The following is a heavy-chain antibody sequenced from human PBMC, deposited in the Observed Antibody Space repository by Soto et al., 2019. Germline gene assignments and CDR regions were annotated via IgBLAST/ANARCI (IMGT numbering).Heavy chain of an antibody. CDR2: IRSKAYGGTT. Sequence: SLRLSCTASGFTFGDYAISWFRQAPGNGLEWVGFIRSKAYGGTTEYAASVKGRFTVSRDDSKSIAYLQMNSLKTKDTAVYYCTRFSSTAYYYDSSGYFDYWGQGTLVTVSS. CDR3: TRFSSTAYYYDSSGYFDY. CDR1: GFTFGDYA. V-gene: IGHV3-49*03. J-gene: IGHJ4*02. D-gene: IGHD3-22*01.